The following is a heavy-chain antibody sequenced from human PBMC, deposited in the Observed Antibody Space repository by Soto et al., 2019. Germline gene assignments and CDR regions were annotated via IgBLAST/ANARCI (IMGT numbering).Heavy chain of an antibody. CDR3: ARRGQYCSGGSCS. CDR2: IYPGDSDT. CDR1: GYSFSDYW. Sequence: GESLKISCKASGYSFSDYWIGWVRQMPGRGLEWMGIIYPGDSDTRYSASFQGQVTISADKSISTTFLQWSSLKASDTAMYYCARRGQYCSGGSCSWGQGTQVTVSS. V-gene: IGHV5-51*01. D-gene: IGHD2-15*01. J-gene: IGHJ5*02.